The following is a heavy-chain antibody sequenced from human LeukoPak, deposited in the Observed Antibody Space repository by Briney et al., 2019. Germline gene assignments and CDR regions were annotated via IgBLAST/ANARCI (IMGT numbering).Heavy chain of an antibody. CDR2: IIPILGIA. V-gene: IGHV1-69*04. Sequence: SVKVSCKASGGTFGSYTISWVRQAPGQGLEWMGRIIPILGIANYAQKFQGRVTITADKSTSTAYMELSSLRSEDTAVYYCARDGGNYDKRWFDPWGQGTLVTASS. CDR1: GGTFGSYT. D-gene: IGHD1-7*01. CDR3: ARDGGNYDKRWFDP. J-gene: IGHJ5*02.